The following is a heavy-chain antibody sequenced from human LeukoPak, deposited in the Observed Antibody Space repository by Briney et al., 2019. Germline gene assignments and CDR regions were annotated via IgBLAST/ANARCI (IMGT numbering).Heavy chain of an antibody. CDR1: GFTFSNSI. CDR2: IYNSGAGI. CDR3: AKDVAPDSGWDLDY. V-gene: IGHV3-23*01. Sequence: GASLLLSCAAAGFTFSNSIMSGGRAPGGKGLEWVSSIYNSGAGIFYADSVKGRFTISRDNSKNTLYLQMNSLRAEDTAVYYCAKDVAPDSGWDLDYWGQGTLVTVSS. J-gene: IGHJ4*02. D-gene: IGHD6-19*01.